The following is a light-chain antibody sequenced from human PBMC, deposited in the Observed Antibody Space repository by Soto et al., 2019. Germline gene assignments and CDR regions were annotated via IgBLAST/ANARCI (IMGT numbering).Light chain of an antibody. CDR1: QSISSD. J-gene: IGKJ4*01. CDR3: LQYNSYPFT. CDR2: KAS. V-gene: IGKV1-5*03. Sequence: DLQMTQSPSTLSASAGDRVTITCRASQSISSDLAWYQQKPGKAPRLLMYKASSLESGVPSRFSGSASGAEFTLTISSLQPDDFATYYCLQYNSYPFTFGGGTKVEIK.